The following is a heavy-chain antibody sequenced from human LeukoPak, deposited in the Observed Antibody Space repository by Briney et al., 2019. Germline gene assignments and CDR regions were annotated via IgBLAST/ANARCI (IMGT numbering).Heavy chain of an antibody. J-gene: IGHJ6*02. Sequence: SVKVSCKASGGTFSSYAISWVRQAPGQGLEWMGRIIPIFGIANYAQKFQGRVTITADKSTSTAYMELSSLRSEDTAVYYCARPSFGNYGMDVWGQGTTITVSS. CDR3: ARPSFGNYGMDV. CDR2: IIPIFGIA. CDR1: GGTFSSYA. D-gene: IGHD3-10*01. V-gene: IGHV1-69*04.